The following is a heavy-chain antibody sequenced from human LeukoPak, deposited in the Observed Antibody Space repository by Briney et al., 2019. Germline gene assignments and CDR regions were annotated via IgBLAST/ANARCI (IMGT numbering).Heavy chain of an antibody. CDR1: GGSISSGAYS. CDR3: ARGHYDFWSGYYMGFDY. J-gene: IGHJ4*02. Sequence: SQTLSLTCAVSGGSISSGAYSWSWIRQPPGKGLEWIGYIYHSGSTYYNPSLKSRVTISVDTSKNQFSLKLSSVTAADTAVYYCARGHYDFWSGYYMGFDYWGQGTLVTVSS. CDR2: IYHSGST. V-gene: IGHV4-30-2*01. D-gene: IGHD3-3*01.